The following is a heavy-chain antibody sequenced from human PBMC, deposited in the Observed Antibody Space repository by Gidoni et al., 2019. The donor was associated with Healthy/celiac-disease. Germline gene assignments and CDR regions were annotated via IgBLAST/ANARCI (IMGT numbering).Heavy chain of an antibody. Sequence: EVQLVEAGGGLVKPGGSLSLSCAASGFPFSNAWMNWVRHAPGKGLEWVGRIKSKTDGGTTDYAAPVKGRFTISRDDSKNTLYLQMNSLKTEDTAVYYCTTDGVVVTAHDAFDIWGQGTMVTVSS. CDR1: GFPFSNAW. V-gene: IGHV3-15*01. D-gene: IGHD2-21*02. CDR3: TTDGVVVTAHDAFDI. CDR2: IKSKTDGGTT. J-gene: IGHJ3*02.